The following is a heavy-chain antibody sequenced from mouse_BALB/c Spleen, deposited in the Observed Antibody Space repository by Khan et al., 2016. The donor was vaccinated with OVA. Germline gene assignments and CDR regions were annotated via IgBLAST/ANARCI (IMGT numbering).Heavy chain of an antibody. CDR2: IWGGGTT. V-gene: IGHV2-6-5*01. Sequence: VELVESGPGLVAPSQSLSITCTVSGFSLTDYGVSWIRQPPGKGLEWMGLIWGGGTTYYNSALKSRLSISKDNSTSHDFLKMNSLQTDDTAMYYCAKPYYAHYYAMDYWGQGTSVTVSS. CDR1: GFSLTDYG. CDR3: AKPYYAHYYAMDY. J-gene: IGHJ4*01. D-gene: IGHD2-10*01.